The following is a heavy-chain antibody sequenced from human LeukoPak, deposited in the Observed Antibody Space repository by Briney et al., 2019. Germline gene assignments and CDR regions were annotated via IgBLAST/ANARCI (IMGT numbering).Heavy chain of an antibody. Sequence: GGSLRLSCAASGFTFSSYAMSWVRQAPGKGLEWVSSISSSSSYIYYADPVKGRFTISRDNAKNSLYLQMNSLRAEDTAVYYCARDGSGSYYHYYYMDVWGKGTTVTVSS. J-gene: IGHJ6*03. D-gene: IGHD3-10*01. V-gene: IGHV3-21*01. CDR2: ISSSSSYI. CDR1: GFTFSSYA. CDR3: ARDGSGSYYHYYYMDV.